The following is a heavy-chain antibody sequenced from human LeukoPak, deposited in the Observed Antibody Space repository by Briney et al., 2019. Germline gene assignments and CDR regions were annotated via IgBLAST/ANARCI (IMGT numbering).Heavy chain of an antibody. V-gene: IGHV4-39*07. CDR3: ASLSNCSGGSCYSFDY. D-gene: IGHD2-15*01. CDR1: GGSISSSSYY. CDR2: IYYSGST. Sequence: TSETLSLTCTVSGGSISSSSYYWGWIRQPPGKGLEWIGSIYYSGSTYYNPSLKSRVTISVDTSKNQFSLKLSSVTAADTAVYYCASLSNCSGGSCYSFDYWGQGTLVTVSS. J-gene: IGHJ4*02.